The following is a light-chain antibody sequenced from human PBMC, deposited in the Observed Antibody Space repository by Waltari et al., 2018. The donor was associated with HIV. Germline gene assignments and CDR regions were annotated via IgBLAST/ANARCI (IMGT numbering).Light chain of an antibody. CDR1: QSVIGN. J-gene: IGKJ4*01. CDR3: QQYDNTPHT. Sequence: EIVMTQSPATLSLSPGERATLSCRASQSVIGNLAWYQQKPGQAPRLLIYGESSRATGIPARFSGSGSGTDFTLTISSLQAEDVAVYYCQQYDNTPHTFGGGTKVEIK. CDR2: GES. V-gene: IGKV3-15*01.